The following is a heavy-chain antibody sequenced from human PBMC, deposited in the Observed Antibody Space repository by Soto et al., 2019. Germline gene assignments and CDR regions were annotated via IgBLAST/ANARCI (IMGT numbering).Heavy chain of an antibody. Sequence: GGSLRLSCVASGFSPANYPMNWVRQTPGKGLEWISYSSPRGDTIYYADSVEGRFTISRDNARNSLSLHMSSLRDEDSALYYCAKGPHTNVGWPYYFESWGQGVPVTVSS. J-gene: IGHJ4*02. CDR1: GFSPANYP. V-gene: IGHV3-48*02. CDR3: AKGPHTNVGWPYYFES. D-gene: IGHD6-19*01. CDR2: SSPRGDTI.